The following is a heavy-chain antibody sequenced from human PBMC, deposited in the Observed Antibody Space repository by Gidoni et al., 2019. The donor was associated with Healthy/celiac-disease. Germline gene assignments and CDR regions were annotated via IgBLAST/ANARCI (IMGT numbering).Heavy chain of an antibody. J-gene: IGHJ4*02. D-gene: IGHD3-9*01. Sequence: QVQLQESGPGLVKPSQTLSLTCTVSGGPTRSGGYYWSWIRQHPGKGLELIGYIYYSGSTYYNPSLKSRVTISVDTSKNHFSLKLSSVTASDTAVYYCARRACVTIFCLFDYWGQGTLVTVSS. CDR3: ARRACVTIFCLFDY. CDR1: GGPTRSGGYY. CDR2: IYYSGST. V-gene: IGHV4-31*03.